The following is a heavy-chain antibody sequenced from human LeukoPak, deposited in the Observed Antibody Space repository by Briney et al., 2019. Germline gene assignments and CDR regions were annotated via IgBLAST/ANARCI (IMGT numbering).Heavy chain of an antibody. D-gene: IGHD1-26*01. J-gene: IGHJ6*03. CDR1: GYTFMDYY. CDR2: IKTSDGST. V-gene: IGHV1-46*01. CDR3: ARAIVGATQSNYYYYCYMDV. Sequence: ASVKVSCKASGYTFMDYYVHWVRQAPGQGLEWMGIIKTSDGSTIYAQKFQDRVTMTRDTSTSSVYMELSSLRSEDTAVYYCARAIVGATQSNYYYYCYMDVWGKGTTVTVSS.